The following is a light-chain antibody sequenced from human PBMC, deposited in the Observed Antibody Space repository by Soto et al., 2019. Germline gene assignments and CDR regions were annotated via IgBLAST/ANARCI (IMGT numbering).Light chain of an antibody. J-gene: IGKJ5*01. Sequence: IVLTQSPAPLSLSPAERATLSFRASQSVSSYLAWYQQKPGQAPRLLIYAASNRDTGIPARFSGSGSGTDFTLTISSLEPEDFAVYYCQQRYNSPPTFGQGTRLEI. CDR2: AAS. V-gene: IGKV3-11*01. CDR3: QQRYNSPPT. CDR1: QSVSSY.